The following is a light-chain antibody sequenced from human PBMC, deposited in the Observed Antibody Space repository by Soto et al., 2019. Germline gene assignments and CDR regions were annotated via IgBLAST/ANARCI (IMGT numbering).Light chain of an antibody. V-gene: IGLV1-47*02. J-gene: IGLJ2*01. CDR1: SSNIGSNY. Sequence: QSVLTQPPSASGTAGQRVTISCSGSSSNIGSNYVYWYQQLPGMAPKLLIYSNIHRPSGVPDRFSGSKSGTSASLAISGLRSEDEADYYCAAWDDSLSGFVVFGGGTKLTVL. CDR3: AAWDDSLSGFVV. CDR2: SNI.